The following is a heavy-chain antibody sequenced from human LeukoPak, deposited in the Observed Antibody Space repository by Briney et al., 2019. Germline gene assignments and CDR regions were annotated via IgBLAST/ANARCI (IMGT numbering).Heavy chain of an antibody. CDR1: GGKFSIDA. V-gene: IGHV1-69*06. CDR2: IIPIFGTA. CDR3: ARDEDYGDVEYFQH. Sequence: SLKTSCKASGGKFSIDAISWVRQAPGQGLEWIGGIIPIFGTANYAQKFQGRVTITADKSTSTAYMELSSLRSEDTAVYYCARDEDYGDVEYFQHWGQGTLVTVSS. J-gene: IGHJ1*01. D-gene: IGHD4-17*01.